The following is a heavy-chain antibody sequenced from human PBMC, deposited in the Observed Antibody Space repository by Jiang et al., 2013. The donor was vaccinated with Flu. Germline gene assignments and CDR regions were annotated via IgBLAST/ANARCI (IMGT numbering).Heavy chain of an antibody. V-gene: IGHV4-39*01. D-gene: IGHD6-19*01. CDR1: GGSINSSSYY. J-gene: IGHJ4*02. CDR3: ARLLRGSIAVAQMAYFDY. Sequence: LLKPSETLSLTCTVSGGSINSSSYYWGWIRQPPGKGLEWIGSIYYSGSTYYNPSLKSRVTISVDTSKNQFSLKLSSVTAADTAVYYCARLLRGSIAVAQMAYFDYWGQGTLVTVSS. CDR2: IYYSGST.